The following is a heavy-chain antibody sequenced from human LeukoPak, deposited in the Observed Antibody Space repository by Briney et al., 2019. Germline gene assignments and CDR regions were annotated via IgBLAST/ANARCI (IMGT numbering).Heavy chain of an antibody. J-gene: IGHJ5*02. Sequence: GGSLRLSCAVSGFGVSDYYMSWVRQAPGKGLEWVGLIRDSGEAFYADFARGRFAISRDESENTLYLQMNSLRVEGTAVYFCARDRAANQDWVEFDPWGQGTPVIVSS. CDR3: ARDRAANQDWVEFDP. V-gene: IGHV3-66*03. D-gene: IGHD3/OR15-3a*01. CDR2: IRDSGEA. CDR1: GFGVSDYY.